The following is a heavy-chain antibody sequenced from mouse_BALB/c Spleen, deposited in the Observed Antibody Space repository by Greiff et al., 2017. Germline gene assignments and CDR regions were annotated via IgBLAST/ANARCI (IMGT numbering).Heavy chain of an antibody. V-gene: IGHV2-2*02. Sequence: VQLQESGPGLVQPSQSLSITCTVSGFSLTSYGVHWVRQSPGKGLEWLGVIWSGGSTDYNAAFISRLSISKDNSKSQVFFKMNSLQANDTAIYYCARALPYGNYGFAYWGQGTLVTVSA. D-gene: IGHD2-1*01. CDR2: IWSGGST. J-gene: IGHJ3*01. CDR3: ARALPYGNYGFAY. CDR1: GFSLTSYG.